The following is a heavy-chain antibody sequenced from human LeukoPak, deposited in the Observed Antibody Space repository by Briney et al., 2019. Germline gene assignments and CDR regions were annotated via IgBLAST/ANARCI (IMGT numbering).Heavy chain of an antibody. Sequence: ASVKVSCKASGYTFTGYYMQWVRQAPGQGLEWMGWISPNSGATNYAQKFQGRVTMTRDTSVSTAYRELTRLRSDDTAVYYCAREGIAGNWFDPWGQGTLVTVSS. CDR3: AREGIAGNWFDP. J-gene: IGHJ5*02. D-gene: IGHD6-13*01. CDR1: GYTFTGYY. CDR2: ISPNSGAT. V-gene: IGHV1-2*02.